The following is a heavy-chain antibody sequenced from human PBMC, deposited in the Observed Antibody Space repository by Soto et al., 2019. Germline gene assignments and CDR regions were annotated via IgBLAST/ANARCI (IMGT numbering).Heavy chain of an antibody. V-gene: IGHV3-7*03. CDR1: SFTFRRFW. CDR3: ARVRYGGYSYYFDY. J-gene: IGHJ4*02. D-gene: IGHD4-17*01. CDR2: IQQDGSEK. Sequence: GGSLRLSCAVSSFTFRRFWMGWVRQAPGRGLEWVANIQQDGSEKYYVDSVKGRFTMSKDNVKNSLYLQMNSLGAEDTAVYYCARVRYGGYSYYFDYWGQGALVTVSS.